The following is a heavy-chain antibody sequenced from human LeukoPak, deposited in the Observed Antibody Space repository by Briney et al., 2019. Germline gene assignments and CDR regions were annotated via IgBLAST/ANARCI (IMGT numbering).Heavy chain of an antibody. Sequence: SETLSLTCAVYGGSFSGYYWSWIRQPPGKGLEWIGSIYYSGSTYYNPSLKSRVTISVDTSKNQFSLKLSSVTAADTAVYYCARSYYDILTGYYRQYYFDYWGQGTLVTVSS. J-gene: IGHJ4*02. CDR1: GGSFSGYY. V-gene: IGHV4-34*01. CDR3: ARSYYDILTGYYRQYYFDY. CDR2: IYYSGST. D-gene: IGHD3-9*01.